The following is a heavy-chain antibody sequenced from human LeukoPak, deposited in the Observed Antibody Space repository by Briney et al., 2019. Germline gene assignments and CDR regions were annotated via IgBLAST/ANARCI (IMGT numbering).Heavy chain of an antibody. J-gene: IGHJ4*02. V-gene: IGHV4-34*01. Sequence: SETLSLTCAVYGGSFSGYYWSWIRQPPGKGLEWIGETNHSGSTNYNPSLKSRVTISVDTSKNQFSLKLSSVTAADTAVYYCARGYCTNGVCYFDYWGQGTLVTVSS. D-gene: IGHD2-8*01. CDR2: TNHSGST. CDR3: ARGYCTNGVCYFDY. CDR1: GGSFSGYY.